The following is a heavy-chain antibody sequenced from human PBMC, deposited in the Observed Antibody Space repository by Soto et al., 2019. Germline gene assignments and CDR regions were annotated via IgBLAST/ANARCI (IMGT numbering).Heavy chain of an antibody. CDR3: ARDLSGAYPVGYCDP. V-gene: IGHV3-21*01. J-gene: IGHJ5*02. Sequence: EVQLVESGGGLVKPGGSLRLSCAASGFTFSRYSMNWVRQAPGKGLEGVSSISGGSSDIYYADSVKGRFTISRDNAKNSLYLQMNSLRAEDTAVYYCARDLSGAYPVGYCDPWGQGTLVTVSS. CDR2: ISGGSSDI. D-gene: IGHD1-26*01. CDR1: GFTFSRYS.